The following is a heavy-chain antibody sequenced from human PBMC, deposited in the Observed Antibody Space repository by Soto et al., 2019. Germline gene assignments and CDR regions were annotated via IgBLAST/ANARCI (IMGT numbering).Heavy chain of an antibody. Sequence: ASVKVSCKASGYTFTSYGISWVRQAPGQGLEWMGWISAYNGNTNYAQKLQGRVTMTTDTSTSTAYMELRSLRSDDTAVYYCARNCIAADGTHMCYWGQGTLVTVSS. CDR1: GYTFTSYG. CDR2: ISAYNGNT. D-gene: IGHD6-13*01. CDR3: ARNCIAADGTHMCY. V-gene: IGHV1-18*01. J-gene: IGHJ4*02.